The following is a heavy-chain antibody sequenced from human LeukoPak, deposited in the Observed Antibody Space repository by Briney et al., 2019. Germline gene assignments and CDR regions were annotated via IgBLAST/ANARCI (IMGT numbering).Heavy chain of an antibody. CDR1: GFTFSSYG. D-gene: IGHD2-15*01. J-gene: IGHJ4*02. CDR2: IWYDGSNK. V-gene: IGHV3-33*01. Sequence: PGGSLRLSCAASGFTFSSYGMHWVRQAPGKGREWVAVIWYDGSNKYYVDSVKGRFTISRDNSKNTLYLQMNSLRPEDTAVYYCARDIVAGIDYWGQGTLVTVSS. CDR3: ARDIVAGIDY.